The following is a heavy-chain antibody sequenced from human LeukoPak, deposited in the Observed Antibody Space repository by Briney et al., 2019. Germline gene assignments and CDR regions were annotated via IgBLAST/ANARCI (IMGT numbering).Heavy chain of an antibody. V-gene: IGHV3-48*03. D-gene: IGHD5-18*01. J-gene: IGHJ4*02. CDR2: IDTSGSTM. CDR3: VRGGDNYGYVLLL. Sequence: GGSLRLSCGASGFTLRSYEMKWVRQAPGKGLEWVSYIDTSGSTMYYADSVKGRFTISRDNAKNSLYLQMNSLRAEDTAVYYCVRGGDNYGYVLLLWGQGTLVTVSS. CDR1: GFTLRSYE.